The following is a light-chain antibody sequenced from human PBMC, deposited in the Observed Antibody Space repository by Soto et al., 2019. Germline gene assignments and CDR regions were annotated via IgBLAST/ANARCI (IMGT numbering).Light chain of an antibody. CDR2: AAS. CDR1: QSISSY. CDR3: QQSYSTPWT. J-gene: IGKJ1*01. Sequence: DIQMTQSPSSLSASVGDRVTITCRASQSISSYLNWYQQKPGKAPKLLIYAASSLQSGVPSRFSDSASGTDFTLTISSLQPEDFATYYCQQSYSTPWTFGQGTKVEIK. V-gene: IGKV1-39*01.